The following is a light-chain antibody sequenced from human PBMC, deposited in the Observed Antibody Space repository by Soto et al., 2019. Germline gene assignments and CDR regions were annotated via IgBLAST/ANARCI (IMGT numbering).Light chain of an antibody. CDR2: GAS. CDR3: QHYGGSPLT. Sequence: EIVMTQSPATLSVSPGERATLSCMASQSVSSNLAWYQQKPGQAPRLLIYGASTRATGIPARFSGSGSGTDFTLTISRLEPEDFAVYYCQHYGGSPLTFGGGTKVDI. CDR1: QSVSSN. V-gene: IGKV3-15*01. J-gene: IGKJ4*01.